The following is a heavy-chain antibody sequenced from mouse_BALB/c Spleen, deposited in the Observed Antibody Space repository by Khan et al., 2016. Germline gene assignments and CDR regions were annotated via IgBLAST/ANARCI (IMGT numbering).Heavy chain of an antibody. CDR2: INPSTGYT. J-gene: IGHJ3*01. D-gene: IGHD2-4*01. CDR3: ARAITTGAGFAY. CDR1: GYTFTSYW. Sequence: QVQLQQSGAELAKPGASVKMSCKASGYTFTSYWMHWVKQRPGQGLEWIGYINPSTGYTEYNQKFKDKATLTADKSSSTAYMQLSSLTSEDSAVYYCARAITTGAGFAYWGQGTLVTVSA. V-gene: IGHV1-7*01.